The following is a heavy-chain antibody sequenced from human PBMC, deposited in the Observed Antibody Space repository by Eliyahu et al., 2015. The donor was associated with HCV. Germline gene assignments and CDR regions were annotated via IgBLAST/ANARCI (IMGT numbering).Heavy chain of an antibody. CDR1: GFTFSSYS. Sequence: EVQLVESGGGLVKPGGSLRLSCAASGFTFSSYSMNWVRQAPGKGLEWVSSISSSSTYIYYADSVKGRFTISRDNAKNSLYLEMNSLRAEDTAVYYCATSVTTGDYWGQGTLVTVSS. V-gene: IGHV3-21*01. CDR2: ISSSSTYI. J-gene: IGHJ4*02. CDR3: ATSVTTGDY. D-gene: IGHD4-17*01.